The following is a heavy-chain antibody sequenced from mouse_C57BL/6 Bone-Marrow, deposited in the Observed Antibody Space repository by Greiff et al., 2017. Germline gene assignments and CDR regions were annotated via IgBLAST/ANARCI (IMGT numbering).Heavy chain of an antibody. Sequence: VQLQQSGPELVQPGASVTISCTASGYSFTDYNMNWVKQSNGKSLEWIGVISPNYGTTSYNQKFKGNATFTVDQSSSTAYMQLNRLTTEDSAVYYCARAEYICSNYPHWYFDVWGTGTTVTVSS. J-gene: IGHJ1*03. CDR2: ISPNYGTT. D-gene: IGHD2-5*01. V-gene: IGHV1-39*01. CDR3: ARAEYICSNYPHWYFDV. CDR1: GYSFTDYN.